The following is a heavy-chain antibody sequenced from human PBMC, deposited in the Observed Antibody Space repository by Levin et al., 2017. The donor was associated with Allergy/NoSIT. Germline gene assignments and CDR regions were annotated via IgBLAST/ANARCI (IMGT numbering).Heavy chain of an antibody. CDR1: GGSFITSSYF. J-gene: IGHJ4*02. D-gene: IGHD5/OR15-5a*01. Sequence: SQTLSLPCTVSGGSFITSSYFWAWIRQPPGKGLEWLGSIYYSGTTYYNPSLKSRVTISRDTSENHFSVRLSSVTAADTAVYYCARGRNSVFLNNWGQGILVTVSS. CDR3: ARGRNSVFLNN. V-gene: IGHV4-39*07. CDR2: IYYSGTT.